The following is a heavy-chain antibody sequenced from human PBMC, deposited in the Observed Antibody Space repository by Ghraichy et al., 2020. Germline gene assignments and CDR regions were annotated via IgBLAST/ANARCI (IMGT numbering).Heavy chain of an antibody. D-gene: IGHD3-10*01. CDR2: INYSGST. J-gene: IGHJ6*02. Sequence: PLSLTCTVSGGSISSYYWSWIRQPPGKGLEWIGYINYSGSTNHNPSLKSRVKISIDTSKNQFSLKLSSVTAADTAVYYCARGQGSGTRYYYYGMDVWGQGTTVTVSS. CDR3: ARGQGSGTRYYYYGMDV. CDR1: GGSISSYY. V-gene: IGHV4-59*08.